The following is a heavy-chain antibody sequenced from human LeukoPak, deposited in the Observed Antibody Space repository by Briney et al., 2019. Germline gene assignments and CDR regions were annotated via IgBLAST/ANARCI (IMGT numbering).Heavy chain of an antibody. CDR1: GGSISSYY. J-gene: IGHJ6*02. CDR3: ARGRLGYCSSTSCPRGYYYYYGMDV. CDR2: IYYSGST. D-gene: IGHD2-2*01. Sequence: SETLSLTCTVSGGSISSYYWSWIRQPPGKGLEWIGYIYYSGSTNYNTPLKSRVTISVDTSKNQFSLELSSVTAADTAVYYCARGRLGYCSSTSCPRGYYYYYGMDVWGQGTTVTVSS. V-gene: IGHV4-59*01.